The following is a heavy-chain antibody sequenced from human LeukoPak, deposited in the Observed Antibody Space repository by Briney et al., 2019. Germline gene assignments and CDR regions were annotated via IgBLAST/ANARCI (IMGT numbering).Heavy chain of an antibody. J-gene: IGHJ4*02. Sequence: GGSLRLSCAASGFTFRAYAMHWVRQAPGQGLEWVAVISYDGSRTYTADSVKGRITISRVNSEDTVYLHMNILRPEDTAVYYCARDAQDYFDSTTSFDYWGQGTLLIVSS. V-gene: IGHV3-30*04. CDR3: ARDAQDYFDSTTSFDY. D-gene: IGHD2/OR15-2a*01. CDR1: GFTFRAYA. CDR2: ISYDGSRT.